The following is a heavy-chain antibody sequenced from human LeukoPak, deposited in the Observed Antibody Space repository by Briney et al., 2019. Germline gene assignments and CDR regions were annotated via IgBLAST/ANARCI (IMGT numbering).Heavy chain of an antibody. D-gene: IGHD6-13*01. Sequence: GASVKVSCKASGGTFSSYAISWVRQAPGQGLEWMGRIIPILGIANYAQKFQGRVTITADKSTSTAYMELSSLRSEDTAVYYCARGKQQLVSGYYYYGMDVWGQGTTVTVSS. CDR3: ARGKQQLVSGYYYYGMDV. V-gene: IGHV1-69*04. CDR2: IIPILGIA. CDR1: GGTFSSYA. J-gene: IGHJ6*02.